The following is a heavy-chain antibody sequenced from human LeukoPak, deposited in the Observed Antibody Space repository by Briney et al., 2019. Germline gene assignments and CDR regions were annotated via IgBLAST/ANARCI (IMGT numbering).Heavy chain of an antibody. CDR2: ISSSSNKI. Sequence: PGGSLRLSCAASGFTFSGYSMNWVRQAPGKGLEWVSYISSSSNKIYYADSVKGRFITSRDNAKNSLYLQMNSQRDEDTAVYYCARSDLRFLELLDYWGQGTLVTVSS. J-gene: IGHJ4*02. V-gene: IGHV3-48*02. D-gene: IGHD3-3*01. CDR3: ARSDLRFLELLDY. CDR1: GFTFSGYS.